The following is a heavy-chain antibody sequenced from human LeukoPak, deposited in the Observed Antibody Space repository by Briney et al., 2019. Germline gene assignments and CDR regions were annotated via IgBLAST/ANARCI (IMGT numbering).Heavy chain of an antibody. J-gene: IGHJ6*03. CDR2: IHHSGST. V-gene: IGHV4-38-2*01. CDR3: ARPRRDYYYYYYMDV. CDR1: GYSISSGYY. Sequence: KASETLSLTCAVSGYSISSGYYWGWIRQPPGKGLEWIGIIHHSGSTYYNPSLKSRVTISVDTSKNQFSLKLSSVTAADTAVYYCARPRRDYYYYYYMDVWGKGTTVTVSS.